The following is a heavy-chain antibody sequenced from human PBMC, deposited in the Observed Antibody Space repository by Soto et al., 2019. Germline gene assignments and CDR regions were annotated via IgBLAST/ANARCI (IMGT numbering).Heavy chain of an antibody. Sequence: ASVKVSCKASGYTFTSYGISRVRQAPGQGLEWMGWISAYNGNTNYAQKLQGRVTMTTDTSTSTAYMELRSLRSDDTAVYYCARMKRYYDSSGYPTWWFDPWGQGTLVTVSS. J-gene: IGHJ5*02. V-gene: IGHV1-18*01. D-gene: IGHD3-22*01. CDR3: ARMKRYYDSSGYPTWWFDP. CDR2: ISAYNGNT. CDR1: GYTFTSYG.